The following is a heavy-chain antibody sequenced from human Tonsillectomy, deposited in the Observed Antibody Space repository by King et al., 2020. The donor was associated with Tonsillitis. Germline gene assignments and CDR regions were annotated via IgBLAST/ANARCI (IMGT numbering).Heavy chain of an antibody. Sequence: QLVQSGAEVKKPGESLKISCKGSGYSFTSYWIGWVRQMPGKGLEWLGIIYPGDSYSIYSPSFQGQVTISADKSTSTAYLQWSSLKSSDTAMYYCARSRGSSWANFDYWGQGTLVTVSS. V-gene: IGHV5-51*01. D-gene: IGHD6-13*01. J-gene: IGHJ4*02. CDR1: GYSFTSYW. CDR2: IYPGDSYS. CDR3: ARSRGSSWANFDY.